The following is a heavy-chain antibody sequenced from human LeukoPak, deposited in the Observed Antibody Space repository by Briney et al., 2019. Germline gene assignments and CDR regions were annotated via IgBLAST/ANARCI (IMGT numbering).Heavy chain of an antibody. J-gene: IGHJ4*02. V-gene: IGHV4-31*03. CDR1: GGSISSGGYY. CDR2: IYYSGST. D-gene: IGHD2-2*01. Sequence: KPSETLSLTCTVSGGSISSGGYYWSWIRQHPGKGLEWIGYIYYSGSTYYNPSLKSRVTISVDTSKNQFSLKLSSVTAADTAVYYCARDGCSSTSCYDYWGQGTLVTVSS. CDR3: ARDGCSSTSCYDY.